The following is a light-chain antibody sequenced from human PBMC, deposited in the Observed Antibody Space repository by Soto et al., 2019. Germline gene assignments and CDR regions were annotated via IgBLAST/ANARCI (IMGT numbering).Light chain of an antibody. J-gene: IGKJ1*01. Sequence: EIVLTQSPGTLSLSPGERATLSCRASQSVSFNYVAWYQQKPGQAPRLLVHGASTRVTGIPDRFTGSGSETDFTLTISRLEPEDFAVYFWQQYGNTPRTFGQGNKVEVK. CDR2: GAS. CDR1: QSVSFNY. V-gene: IGKV3-20*01. CDR3: QQYGNTPRT.